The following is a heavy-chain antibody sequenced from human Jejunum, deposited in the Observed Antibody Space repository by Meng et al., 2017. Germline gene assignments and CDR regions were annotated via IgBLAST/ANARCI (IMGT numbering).Heavy chain of an antibody. CDR2: TNKDGSRK. CDR1: GFIFSNFW. CDR3: ATVGDGYIYEARGY. Sequence: GESLKISCAASGFIFSNFWMTWVRQAPGKGPEWVACTNKDGSRKFSVDSVKGRFTISRDNAKNSLYLQMNSLRADDTAVYYCATVGDGYIYEARGYWGQGTLVTVSS. V-gene: IGHV3-7*01. J-gene: IGHJ4*02. D-gene: IGHD5-18*01.